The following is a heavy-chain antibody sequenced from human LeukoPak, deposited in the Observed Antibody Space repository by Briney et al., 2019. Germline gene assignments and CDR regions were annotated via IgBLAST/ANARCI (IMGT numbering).Heavy chain of an antibody. CDR1: GYTFTSCY. CDR3: ARGWASGSYRKSGFDY. CDR2: MNPNSGNT. J-gene: IGHJ4*02. V-gene: IGHV1-8*01. D-gene: IGHD3-10*01. Sequence: EASVKLSCNASGYTFTSCYNNWVREPTGQGLEWMGWMNPNSGNTGYAQKFQGRVTMTRNTSISTAYMELSSLRSEDTAVYYCARGWASGSYRKSGFDYWGQGTLVTVSS.